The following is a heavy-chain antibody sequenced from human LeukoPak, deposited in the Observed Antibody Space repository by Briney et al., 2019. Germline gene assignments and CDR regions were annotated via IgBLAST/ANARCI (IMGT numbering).Heavy chain of an antibody. V-gene: IGHV5-51*01. Sequence: GESLKISCKGSGYSFTSYWIGWVRQMPGKGLEWMGIIYPGDSDTRYSPSFQGQVTLSADKSISTAYLQWSSLKASDTSMYYCARQVTMIVKHDAFDSWGQGTMVTVSS. D-gene: IGHD3-22*01. CDR2: IYPGDSDT. J-gene: IGHJ3*01. CDR3: ARQVTMIVKHDAFDS. CDR1: GYSFTSYW.